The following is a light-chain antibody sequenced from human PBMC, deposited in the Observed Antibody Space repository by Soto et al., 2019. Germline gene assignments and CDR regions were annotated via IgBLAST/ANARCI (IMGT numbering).Light chain of an antibody. CDR1: DSDIGSYNY. V-gene: IGLV2-14*03. CDR3: ASYTAATTLGRV. J-gene: IGLJ3*02. Sequence: QSVLAQPASVSGSPGQSITISCSGTDSDIGSYNYVSWYQQHPGKAPKLMIYDVTNRPSGISSRFSGSKSGNTASLTIFDLQTDDEADYYCASYTAATTLGRVFGGGTQLTVL. CDR2: DVT.